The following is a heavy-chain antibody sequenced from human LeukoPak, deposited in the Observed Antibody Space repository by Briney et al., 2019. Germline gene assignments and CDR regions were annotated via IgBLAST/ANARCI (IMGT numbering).Heavy chain of an antibody. Sequence: SETLSLTCTVSGGSISSGSYYWSWIRQPAGKGLEWIGRIYTSGSTDYNPSLKSRVTISVDTSKNQFSLKLSSVTAADTAVYYCARAQGGQWLVSYYFDYWGRGTLVTVSS. CDR3: ARAQGGQWLVSYYFDY. CDR1: GGSISSGSYY. CDR2: IYTSGST. J-gene: IGHJ4*02. D-gene: IGHD6-19*01. V-gene: IGHV4-61*02.